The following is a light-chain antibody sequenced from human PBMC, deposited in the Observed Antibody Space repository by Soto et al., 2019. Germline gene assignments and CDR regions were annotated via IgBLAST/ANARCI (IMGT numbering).Light chain of an antibody. CDR3: QQPNSPRFT. CDR1: QSVSSN. Sequence: EIVMTQSPATLSVSPGERATLPCRASQSVSSNLVWYQQKPGQAPRLLIYGASTRATGIPARLSGSGSGTEFNLTISSLQSEDFALYYCQQPNSPRFTVGQGGKLEIK. CDR2: GAS. V-gene: IGKV3-15*01. J-gene: IGKJ2*01.